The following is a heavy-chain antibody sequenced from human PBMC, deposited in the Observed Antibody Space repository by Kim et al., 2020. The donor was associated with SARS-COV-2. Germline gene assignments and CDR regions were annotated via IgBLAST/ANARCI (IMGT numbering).Heavy chain of an antibody. CDR3: ARGYYDILTGDHYGMDV. Sequence: VKGRFTISRDNAKNSLYLQMNSLRDEDTAVYYCARGYYDILTGDHYGMDVWGQGTTVTVSS. V-gene: IGHV3-48*02. D-gene: IGHD3-9*01. J-gene: IGHJ6*02.